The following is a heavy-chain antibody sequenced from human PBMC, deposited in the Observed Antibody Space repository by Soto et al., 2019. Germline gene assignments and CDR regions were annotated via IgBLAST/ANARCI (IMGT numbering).Heavy chain of an antibody. D-gene: IGHD3-22*01. CDR1: GFTFSDYT. Sequence: PGGSLRLSCAASGFTFSDYTINWVRQAPGKGLEWVSSISRDSNYIYYAVSVKGRFTISRDNAKNSLYLQMNGLRAEDTAIYYCARAWEIYDKSGHYYYGMDVWGRGTTVTVSS. J-gene: IGHJ6*02. V-gene: IGHV3-21*01. CDR2: ISRDSNYI. CDR3: ARAWEIYDKSGHYYYGMDV.